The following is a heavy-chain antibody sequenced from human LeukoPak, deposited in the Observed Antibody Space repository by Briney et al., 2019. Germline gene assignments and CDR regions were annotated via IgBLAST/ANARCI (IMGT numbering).Heavy chain of an antibody. J-gene: IGHJ4*02. CDR2: IHYSGST. V-gene: IGHV4-39*01. CDR3: ARYSTVTRFDH. D-gene: IGHD4-17*01. Sequence: KPSETLSLTCTVSGDSISSSSYYWGWIRQPPGKGLEWIGTIHYSGSTYYNPSLKSRVTTSVDTSTNQFSLKLSSVTAADTAVYYWARYSTVTRFDHWGEGTLVTVSS. CDR1: GDSISSSSYY.